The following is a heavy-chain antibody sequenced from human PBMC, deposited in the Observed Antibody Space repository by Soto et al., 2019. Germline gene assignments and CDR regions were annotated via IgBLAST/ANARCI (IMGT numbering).Heavy chain of an antibody. CDR3: VREAGYSGNDYVYYYGMDV. Sequence: QVQLVESGGGVVQPGRSLRLSCAASGFTFSSYGMHWVRQAPGKGLEWVALVWYDGGNKYYADSVKGRFTISRDNFKNTLYLQMNSLRDEDTAVYYCVREAGYSGNDYVYYYGMDVWGQGTTVTVS. CDR1: GFTFSSYG. V-gene: IGHV3-33*01. CDR2: VWYDGGNK. D-gene: IGHD5-12*01. J-gene: IGHJ6*02.